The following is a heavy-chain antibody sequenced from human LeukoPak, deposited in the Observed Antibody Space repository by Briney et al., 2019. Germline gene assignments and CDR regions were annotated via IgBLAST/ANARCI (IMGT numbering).Heavy chain of an antibody. CDR3: ATDFDWAFNI. D-gene: IGHD3-9*01. Sequence: PGGSLRLSCAASRFTFSTYSMNWVRQAPGKGLEWVSYIDTSSSRIHYADSVKGRFTISRDDAKNSLYLQMNSLRDEDTAVYYCATDFDWAFNIWGQGTMVTVSS. J-gene: IGHJ3*02. CDR2: IDTSSSRI. V-gene: IGHV3-48*02. CDR1: RFTFSTYS.